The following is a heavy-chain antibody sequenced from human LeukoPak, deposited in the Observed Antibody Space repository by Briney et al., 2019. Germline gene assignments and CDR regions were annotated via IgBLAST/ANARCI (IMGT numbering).Heavy chain of an antibody. Sequence: SETLSLTCTVSGGSISSYYWSWIRQPAGKGLEWIGRVYSSGSTNYNPSLKSRVSISVDTSKNQFSLRLSSVTAADTAVYYCARGGYCGGDCHFYYWGQGTLVTVSS. CDR2: VYSSGST. V-gene: IGHV4-4*07. CDR1: GGSISSYY. CDR3: ARGGYCGGDCHFYY. J-gene: IGHJ4*02. D-gene: IGHD2-21*02.